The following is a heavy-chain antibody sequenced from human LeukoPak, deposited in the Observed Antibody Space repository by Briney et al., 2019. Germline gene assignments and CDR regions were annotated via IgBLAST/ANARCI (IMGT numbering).Heavy chain of an antibody. J-gene: IGHJ4*02. V-gene: IGHV4-4*07. D-gene: IGHD6-19*01. CDR1: GGSISTYY. CDR2: IYASGGT. Sequence: SETLSLTCSVSGGSISTYYWSWIRQPAGKGLEWIGRIYASGGTNHNPPLKSRVTMSVDTSTNQFSLRLSSVTAADTAVYYCARRPNSGWYFDYWGQGTLVTVSS. CDR3: ARRPNSGWYFDY.